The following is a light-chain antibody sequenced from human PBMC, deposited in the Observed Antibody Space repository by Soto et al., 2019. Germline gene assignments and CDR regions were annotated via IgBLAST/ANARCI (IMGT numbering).Light chain of an antibody. CDR2: KAS. V-gene: IGKV1-5*03. CDR3: QQYNSSPT. Sequence: DIQMTQSPSTLSASVGDRVTITCRASQSISSWLAWYQRKPGKAPKLLIYKASSLESGVPSRFSDSGSGTEFTLTISSLQPDDFATYYCQQYNSSPTFGQGTKVEIK. J-gene: IGKJ1*01. CDR1: QSISSW.